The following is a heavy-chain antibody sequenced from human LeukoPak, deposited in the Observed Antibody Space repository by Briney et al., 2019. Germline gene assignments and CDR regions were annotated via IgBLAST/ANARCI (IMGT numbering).Heavy chain of an antibody. CDR2: IYHTGAT. V-gene: IGHV4-39*01. Sequence: KASETLSLTCTVSGGSFSSTSYYWGWIRQPPGKGLEWIANIYHTGATYYNPSLKSRVTISVDTSANQFSLKVNSVTAADTAVYYCARPIRSRDNNWFDPWGQGILVTVSS. CDR1: GGSFSSTSYY. D-gene: IGHD3-10*01. CDR3: ARPIRSRDNNWFDP. J-gene: IGHJ5*02.